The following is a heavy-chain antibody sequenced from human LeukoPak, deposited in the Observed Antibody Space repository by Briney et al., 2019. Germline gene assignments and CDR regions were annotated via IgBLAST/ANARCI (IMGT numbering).Heavy chain of an antibody. J-gene: IGHJ4*02. V-gene: IGHV1-69*04. CDR3: ARVPQGSSWPYYFDY. CDR1: GGTFSTYA. D-gene: IGHD6-13*01. CDR2: IVPILGTA. Sequence: GASVTVSFKASGGTFSTYAISWVRQAPGQGLEWVGRIVPILGTANYAQNFQGRVTITADRSPTTAYMELSSLRSEDTAVYYCARVPQGSSWPYYFDYWGQGTLVTVSS.